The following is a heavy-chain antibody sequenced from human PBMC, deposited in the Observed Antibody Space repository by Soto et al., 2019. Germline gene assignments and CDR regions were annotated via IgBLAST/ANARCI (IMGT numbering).Heavy chain of an antibody. Sequence: QVQLVESGGGVVQPGRSLRLSCAASGFTFSSYAMHWVRQAPGKGLEWVAVISYDGSNKYYADSVKGRFTISRDNSKNTLYLQMTSLRAEDTAVYYCARGHYDYVWGSYRYYDAFDIWGQGTMVTVSS. CDR1: GFTFSSYA. CDR3: ARGHYDYVWGSYRYYDAFDI. D-gene: IGHD3-16*02. CDR2: ISYDGSNK. V-gene: IGHV3-30-3*01. J-gene: IGHJ3*02.